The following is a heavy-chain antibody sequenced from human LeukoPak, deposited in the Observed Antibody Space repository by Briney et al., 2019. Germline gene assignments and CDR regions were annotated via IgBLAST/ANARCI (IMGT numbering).Heavy chain of an antibody. Sequence: GGSLRLSCAASGFTFSSYEMNWVRQAPGKGLEWVSYISSSGSTIYYADSVKGRFTISRDNAKNSLYLQMNSLRAEDTAVYYCAKVAYYGSGSYFDYWGQGTLVTVSS. J-gene: IGHJ4*02. CDR2: ISSSGSTI. CDR3: AKVAYYGSGSYFDY. CDR1: GFTFSSYE. V-gene: IGHV3-48*03. D-gene: IGHD3-10*01.